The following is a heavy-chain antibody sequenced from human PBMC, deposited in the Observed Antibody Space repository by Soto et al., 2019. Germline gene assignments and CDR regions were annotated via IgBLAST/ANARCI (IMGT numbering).Heavy chain of an antibody. Sequence: GGSLRLSCAASGFTFSSSQMNWVRQAPGKGLEWVSFISSSGTTIWYADSVKGRFTISRDNAKSSLYLQMNSLGAEDTAVYYCASEFTLLDYWGQGTLVTVSS. CDR3: ASEFTLLDY. J-gene: IGHJ4*02. V-gene: IGHV3-48*03. CDR1: GFTFSSSQ. CDR2: ISSSGTTI. D-gene: IGHD3-16*01.